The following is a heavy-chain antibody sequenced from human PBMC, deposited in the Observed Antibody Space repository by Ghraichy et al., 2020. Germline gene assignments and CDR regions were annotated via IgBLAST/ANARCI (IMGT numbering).Heavy chain of an antibody. J-gene: IGHJ4*02. CDR1: SGSISSSTYY. CDR2: IYYSGST. V-gene: IGHV4-39*01. CDR3: ARWNYHGNNGYKRFDY. Sequence: SETLSLTCTVSSGSISSSTYYWGWIRQPPGKGLEWIGSIYYSGSTYYNLSLKSRVTISVDTSKNQFSLKLSSVTAADTAVYYCARWNYHGNNGYKRFDYWGQGTLVTVSS. D-gene: IGHD3-22*01.